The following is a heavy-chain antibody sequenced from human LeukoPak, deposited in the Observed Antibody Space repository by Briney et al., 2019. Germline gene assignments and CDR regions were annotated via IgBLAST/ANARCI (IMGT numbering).Heavy chain of an antibody. J-gene: IGHJ4*02. CDR3: ARDQDSLVRGVIGY. D-gene: IGHD3-10*01. CDR2: IGPYNGNT. Sequence: ASVKVSCKASGYTFTSHGISWVRQAPGQGLEWMGWIGPYNGNTNYAQNLQGRVTMTTDTSTSTAYMELGSLGSDDTAVYYCARDQDSLVRGVIGYWGQGTLVTVSS. CDR1: GYTFTSHG. V-gene: IGHV1-18*01.